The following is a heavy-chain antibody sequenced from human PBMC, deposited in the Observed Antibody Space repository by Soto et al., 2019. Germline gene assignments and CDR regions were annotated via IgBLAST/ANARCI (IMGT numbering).Heavy chain of an antibody. CDR1: GGSFSGYY. CDR3: ARGREIASAGTGCWFDP. D-gene: IGHD6-13*01. V-gene: IGHV4-34*01. Sequence: PSETLSLTCAVYGGSFSGYYWSWILQPPWKGLEWIGEINHSGSTNYNPSLKSRVTISVDTSKNQFSLKLSSVTAADTAVYYCARGREIASAGTGCWFDPWGKGNLVTVYS. J-gene: IGHJ5*02. CDR2: INHSGST.